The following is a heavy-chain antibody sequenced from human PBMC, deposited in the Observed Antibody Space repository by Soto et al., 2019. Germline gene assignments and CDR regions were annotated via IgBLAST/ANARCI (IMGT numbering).Heavy chain of an antibody. V-gene: IGHV4-39*01. J-gene: IGHJ5*02. D-gene: IGHD2-21*01. CDR1: GGSISDISYC. CDR2: VFYSGAS. Sequence: TETLSLTCTVSGGSISDISYCWGWIRQPPGKGLQGIGCVFYSGASYYNPSLKNRVTLSVDTSNNEFSVKLVSVTAPDTAVYYCARHKRGREWLYXWGQGTLVTVSX. CDR3: ARHKRGREWLYX.